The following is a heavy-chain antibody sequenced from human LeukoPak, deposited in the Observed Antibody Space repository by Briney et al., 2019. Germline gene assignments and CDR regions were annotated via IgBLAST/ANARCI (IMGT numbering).Heavy chain of an antibody. V-gene: IGHV1-2*02. CDR1: GYTFTGYY. CDR3: ARGEVVPAASYNWFDP. CDR2: INPNSGGT. D-gene: IGHD2-2*01. Sequence: ASVKVSCKASGYTFTGYYMHWVRQAPGQGLEWMGWINPNSGGTNYAQKFQGRVTMTRDMSISTAYMELSRLRSDDTAVYYCARGEVVPAASYNWFDPWGQGTLVTVSS. J-gene: IGHJ5*02.